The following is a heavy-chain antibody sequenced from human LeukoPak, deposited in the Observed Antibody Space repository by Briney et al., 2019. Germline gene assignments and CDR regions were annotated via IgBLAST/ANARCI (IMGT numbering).Heavy chain of an antibody. V-gene: IGHV3-23*01. CDR3: ARGSQQLVIDY. CDR1: GFTFSSHA. D-gene: IGHD6-13*01. Sequence: GGSLRLSCAASGFTFSSHAMSWVRRAPGKGLEWVSGLIENGATTYYADSVKGRFTISRDNSRNTMYLQMNSLRDEDTAMYYCARGSQQLVIDYWGQGTLVTVSS. J-gene: IGHJ4*02. CDR2: LIENGATT.